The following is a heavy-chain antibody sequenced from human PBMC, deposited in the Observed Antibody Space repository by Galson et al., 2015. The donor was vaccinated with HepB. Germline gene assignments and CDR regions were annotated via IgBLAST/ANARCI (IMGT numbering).Heavy chain of an antibody. V-gene: IGHV3-33*01. CDR3: ARVVQQLAYGMDV. CDR1: GFSFKSSG. J-gene: IGHJ6*02. Sequence: SLRLSCAASGFSFKSSGMHWVRQAPGKGLEWVAIIWYDGSNKYYADSLKGRFTISRDNSKNTLYLEMNGLRAEDTAVYYCARVVQQLAYGMDVWGQGTTVTVSS. CDR2: IWYDGSNK. D-gene: IGHD6-13*01.